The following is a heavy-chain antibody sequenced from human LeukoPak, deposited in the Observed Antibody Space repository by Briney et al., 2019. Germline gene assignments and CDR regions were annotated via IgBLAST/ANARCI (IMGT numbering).Heavy chain of an antibody. D-gene: IGHD3-16*01. J-gene: IGHJ4*02. Sequence: PSETLSLTCTVSGVSISNNYWSWIRQPPGKGLEWIGYILYSGSTNYNPSLKSRVTILVDTSKNQFSLRLSSVTAADTAVYYCARHGPDDYVFDYWGQGTLVTVSS. CDR1: GVSISNNY. CDR2: ILYSGST. CDR3: ARHGPDDYVFDY. V-gene: IGHV4-59*08.